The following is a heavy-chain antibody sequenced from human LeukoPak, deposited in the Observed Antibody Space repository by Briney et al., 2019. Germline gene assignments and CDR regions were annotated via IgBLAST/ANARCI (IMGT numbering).Heavy chain of an antibody. J-gene: IGHJ3*02. V-gene: IGHV6-1*01. CDR3: ARGDCSGGICHYDSAFDI. CDR1: GDSVSSGSST. CDR2: TYYRSKWLA. D-gene: IGHD2-15*01. Sequence: SQTLSLTYAISGDSVSSGSSTWNWIRQSPSRGLEWLGRTYYRSKWLADYALSVKSRVTIIPDTSKNLFSLHLSSVTPGDTAVYYCARGDCSGGICHYDSAFDIWGQGTMATVSA.